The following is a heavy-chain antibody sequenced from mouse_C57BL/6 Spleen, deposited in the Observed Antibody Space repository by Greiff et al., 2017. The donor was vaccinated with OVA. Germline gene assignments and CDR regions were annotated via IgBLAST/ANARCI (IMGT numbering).Heavy chain of an antibody. Sequence: EVQLQQSGPVLVKPGASVKMSCKASGYTFTDYYMNWVKQSHGKSLEWIGVINPYNGGTSYNQKFKGKATLTVDKSSSTAYMELNSLTSEDSAVYYCARSDDGYYGDYWGQGTTLTVSS. V-gene: IGHV1-19*01. D-gene: IGHD2-3*01. CDR2: INPYNGGT. J-gene: IGHJ2*01. CDR1: GYTFTDYY. CDR3: ARSDDGYYGDY.